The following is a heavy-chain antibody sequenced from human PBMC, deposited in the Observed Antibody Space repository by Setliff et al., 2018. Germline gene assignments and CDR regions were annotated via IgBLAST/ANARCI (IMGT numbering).Heavy chain of an antibody. D-gene: IGHD3-10*01. CDR3: ARHLLVQGTYHFDY. CDR2: INHRGST. J-gene: IGHJ4*02. V-gene: IGHV4-34*01. CDR1: GDSFSDYY. Sequence: PSETLSLTCAVYGDSFSDYYWSWIRQPPGKGLKWIEEINHRGSTNYSPSLRSRVTMSVDTSKKQFSLRLTSVTAADTAVYYCARHLLVQGTYHFDYWGQGSPVTVSS.